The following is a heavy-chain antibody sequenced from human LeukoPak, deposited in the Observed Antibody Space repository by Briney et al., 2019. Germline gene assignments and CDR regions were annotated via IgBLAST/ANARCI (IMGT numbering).Heavy chain of an antibody. CDR2: IYYSGST. CDR3: ARDVPPAA. J-gene: IGHJ4*02. V-gene: IGHV4-39*07. D-gene: IGHD3-10*02. CDR1: GGSISSSSYY. Sequence: SETLSLTCTVSGGSISSSSYYWGWIRQPPGKGLEWTGSIYYSGSTYYNPSLKSRVTISVDTSKNQFSLKLSSVTAADTAVYYCARDVPPAAWGQGTLVTVSS.